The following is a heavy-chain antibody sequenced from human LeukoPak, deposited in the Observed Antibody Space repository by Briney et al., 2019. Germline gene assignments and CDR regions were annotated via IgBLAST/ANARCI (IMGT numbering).Heavy chain of an antibody. CDR2: INPNSGGT. V-gene: IGHV1-2*02. Sequence: ASVKVSCKASGYTFTGYYMHWVRQAPGQGLEWMGWINPNSGGTNYAQKFQGRVTVTTNTSISTAYMDLSRLTSDDSAVYFCARGDTGTRYFQHWGQGALVTVSS. CDR3: ARGDTGTRYFQH. CDR1: GYTFTGYY. J-gene: IGHJ1*01. D-gene: IGHD2-8*02.